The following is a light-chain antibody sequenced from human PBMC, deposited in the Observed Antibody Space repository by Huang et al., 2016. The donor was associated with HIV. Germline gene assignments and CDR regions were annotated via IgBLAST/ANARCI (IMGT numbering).Light chain of an antibody. CDR3: QQRRSWPLT. Sequence: EVVLTQSPPTLSLFPGETATLSCRASPTIGTYVAWYQQRPGQGPRLLIYAGSNRAAGGPARISGAGSGTTVTLSISGLESEDFGVYYCQQRRSWPLTFGGGTKVEV. CDR1: PTIGTY. J-gene: IGKJ4*01. V-gene: IGKV3-11*01. CDR2: AGS.